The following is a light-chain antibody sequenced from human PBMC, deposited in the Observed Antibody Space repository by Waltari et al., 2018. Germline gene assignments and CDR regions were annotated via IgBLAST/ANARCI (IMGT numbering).Light chain of an antibody. CDR3: SSYTTSSTYV. J-gene: IGLJ1*01. Sequence: QSPLNQPDSVSGCPGQSITITCTGSSNDVGGYNFVSWYQQHPGKVPKLIIYDVTNRPSGVSNRFSGSKSGNTASLTISGLQAEDEADYYCSSYTTSSTYVFGTGTKVTVL. CDR2: DVT. V-gene: IGLV2-14*03. CDR1: SNDVGGYNF.